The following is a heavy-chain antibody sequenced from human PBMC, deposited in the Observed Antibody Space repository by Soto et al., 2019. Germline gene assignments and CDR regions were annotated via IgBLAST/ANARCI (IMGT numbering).Heavy chain of an antibody. J-gene: IGHJ4*02. CDR1: GFTFSSYA. V-gene: IGHV3-23*01. Sequence: DVQLLESGGGLVQPEGSLRLSCAASGFTFSSYAMGWVRQGPGKGLEWVAVVSIGGSTHYADSVRGRFTISRDNSKNTLSLQMNSLTGEDTAVYFCAKRRGAGGDFDYWGQGALVTVSS. D-gene: IGHD2-15*01. CDR2: VSIGGST. CDR3: AKRRGAGGDFDY.